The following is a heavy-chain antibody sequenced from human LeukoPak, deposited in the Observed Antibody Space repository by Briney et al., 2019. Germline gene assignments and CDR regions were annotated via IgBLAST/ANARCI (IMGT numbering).Heavy chain of an antibody. CDR1: GFTFSSYE. CDR3: ARASSGWANNPFDI. J-gene: IGHJ3*02. Sequence: GGSLRLSCAASGFTFSSYEMNWVRQAPGKGLEWVSYISSSGSTIYYADSVKGRFTISRDNAKNSLYLQMNSLRAEDTAVYYCARASSGWANNPFDIWGQGTMVTVSS. V-gene: IGHV3-48*03. CDR2: ISSSGSTI. D-gene: IGHD6-19*01.